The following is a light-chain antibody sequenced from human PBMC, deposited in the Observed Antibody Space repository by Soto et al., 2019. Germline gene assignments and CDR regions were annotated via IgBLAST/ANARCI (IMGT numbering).Light chain of an antibody. CDR3: HHYDNWPRT. Sequence: EIVMTQSPATLSVSPGESATLSCRASQSVNYNLAWSQQRPGQAPRLLIYGASTRATGTPARFSGSGSGTEFTLTISSLQSEDFAVYYCHHYDNWPRTFGQGTKVDIK. V-gene: IGKV3-15*01. J-gene: IGKJ1*01. CDR1: QSVNYN. CDR2: GAS.